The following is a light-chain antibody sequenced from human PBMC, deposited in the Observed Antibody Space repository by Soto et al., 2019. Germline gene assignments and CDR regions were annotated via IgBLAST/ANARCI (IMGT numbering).Light chain of an antibody. CDR3: CSYAGSSTWV. CDR2: EGS. J-gene: IGLJ3*02. V-gene: IGLV2-23*01. CDR1: SSDVGSYNL. Sequence: QSALTQPASVSGSPGQSITIFCTGTSSDVGSYNLVSWYQQHPGKAPKLMIYEGSKRPSGVSNRFSGSKSGNTASLTISGLQAEDEADYYCCSYAGSSTWVFGGGTKLTVL.